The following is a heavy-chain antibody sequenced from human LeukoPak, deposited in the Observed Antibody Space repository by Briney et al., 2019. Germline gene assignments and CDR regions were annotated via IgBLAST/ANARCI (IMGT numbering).Heavy chain of an antibody. Sequence: GGSLSLSCAPSGFTCSISYMSGVRQAPGKGLEWVSIISSAGTTYYADSVKGRFTISRDNSKNTVYLQVNSLRDEDTAVYYCARDLEAANTYYFDYWGQGTMVTVSS. J-gene: IGHJ4*02. CDR2: ISSAGTT. D-gene: IGHD6-13*01. V-gene: IGHV3-66*01. CDR1: GFTCSISY. CDR3: ARDLEAANTYYFDY.